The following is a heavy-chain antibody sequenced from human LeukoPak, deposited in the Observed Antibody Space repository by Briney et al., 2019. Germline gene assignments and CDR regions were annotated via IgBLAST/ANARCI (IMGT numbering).Heavy chain of an antibody. CDR1: GGSISTNNNY. V-gene: IGHV4-39*07. CDR3: ARYCSGGSCSDAFDI. D-gene: IGHD2-15*01. J-gene: IGHJ3*02. Sequence: PSETLSLTCTVSGGSISTNNNYWAWIRQPPGKGLEWIGSIYYSGSTYYNPSLKSRVSISVDTSEGQFSLKLTSVTAADTAVYYCARYCSGGSCSDAFDIWGQGTMVTVSS. CDR2: IYYSGST.